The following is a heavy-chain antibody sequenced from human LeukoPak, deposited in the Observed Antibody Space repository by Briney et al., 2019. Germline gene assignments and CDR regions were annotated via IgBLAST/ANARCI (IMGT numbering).Heavy chain of an antibody. J-gene: IGHJ5*02. Sequence: PGGSLRLSFAVSGFTVSSDYMSWVRQAPGKGLEWVSVMYSGGSTYYADSVKGRFTISRDNSKNTLYLQMNSLRAEDTAVYYCERHDWFDPWGRGTRVTVSS. CDR1: GFTVSSDY. V-gene: IGHV3-66*04. CDR2: MYSGGST. CDR3: ERHDWFDP.